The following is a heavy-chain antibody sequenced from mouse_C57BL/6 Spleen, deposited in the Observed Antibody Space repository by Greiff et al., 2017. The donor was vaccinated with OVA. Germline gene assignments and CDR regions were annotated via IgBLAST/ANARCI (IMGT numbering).Heavy chain of an antibody. CDR2: IDPSDSYT. CDR1: GYTFTSYW. J-gene: IGHJ2*01. V-gene: IGHV1-69*01. CDR3: AYGSYFDY. Sequence: QVQLQQPGAELVMPGASVKLSCKASGYTFTSYWMHWVKQRPGQGLEWIGEIDPSDSYTNYNQKFKGKSTLTVDESSSTAYMQLSSLTSEDSAVYYCAYGSYFDYWGQGTTLTVSS. D-gene: IGHD2-2*01.